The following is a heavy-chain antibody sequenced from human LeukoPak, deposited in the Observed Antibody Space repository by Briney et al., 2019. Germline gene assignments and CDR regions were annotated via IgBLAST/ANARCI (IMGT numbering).Heavy chain of an antibody. V-gene: IGHV1-2*02. CDR2: INPNSGGT. CDR1: GYTFTGYY. D-gene: IGHD3-9*01. J-gene: IGHJ6*03. CDR3: ARAPFYDILTGYYYYYMDV. Sequence: GASAKVSCKASGYTFTGYYMHWVRQAPGQGLEWMGWINPNSGGTNYAQKFQGRVTMPRDTSISTAYMELSRLRSDDTAVYYCARAPFYDILTGYYYYYMDVWGKGTTVTISS.